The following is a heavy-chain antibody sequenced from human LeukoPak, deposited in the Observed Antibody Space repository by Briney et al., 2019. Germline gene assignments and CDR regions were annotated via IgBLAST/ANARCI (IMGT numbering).Heavy chain of an antibody. CDR1: GFTVSSNY. CDR3: ASTTRGGTYYYYVDV. D-gene: IGHD3-10*01. J-gene: IGHJ6*03. Sequence: GGSLTHSCAASGFTVSSNYMTWVRPAPWKGLEGVSVIYSGGSIYYADSVQGRFTVSRDNSKNTLYLQMNSLRAEDTAVYYCASTTRGGTYYYYVDVWGKGTTVTISS. V-gene: IGHV3-53*01. CDR2: IYSGGSI.